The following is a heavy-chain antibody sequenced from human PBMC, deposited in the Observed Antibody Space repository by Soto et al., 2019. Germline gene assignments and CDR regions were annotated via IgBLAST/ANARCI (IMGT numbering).Heavy chain of an antibody. Sequence: SETLSLTWTVAGGTISSYCWSWIRQPPGKGLEWIGYIYYSGSTNYNPSLKSRLTISVDTSKNQFSLKLSSVTAADTAVYYCARHGYYGDPHYFDYWGQGTLVTVSS. V-gene: IGHV4-59*08. J-gene: IGHJ4*02. CDR2: IYYSGST. CDR1: GGTISSYC. D-gene: IGHD4-17*01. CDR3: ARHGYYGDPHYFDY.